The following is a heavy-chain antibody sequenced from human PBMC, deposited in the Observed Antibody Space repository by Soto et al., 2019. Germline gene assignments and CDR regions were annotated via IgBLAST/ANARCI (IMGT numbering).Heavy chain of an antibody. V-gene: IGHV1-46*01. CDR2: INPSGGST. CDR1: GYTFTSYY. J-gene: IGHJ4*02. CDR3: ATVGKQLVQYFDY. Sequence: QVQLVQSGAEVKKPGASVKVSCKASGYTFTSYYMHWVRQASGQGLEWMGIINPSGGSTSYAQKFPGRVTMTRDTSTSTVYMELSSLRSEDTAVYYCATVGKQLVQYFDYWGQGTLVTVSS. D-gene: IGHD6-6*01.